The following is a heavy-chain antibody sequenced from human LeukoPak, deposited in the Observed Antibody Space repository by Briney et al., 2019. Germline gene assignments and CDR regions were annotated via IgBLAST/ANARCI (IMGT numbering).Heavy chain of an antibody. J-gene: IGHJ4*02. V-gene: IGHV3-66*01. CDR2: IYSGGST. CDR1: GFTFSSYA. D-gene: IGHD3-10*01. Sequence: PGGSLRLSCAASGFTFSSYAMSWVRQAPGKGLEWVSVIYSGGSTYYADSVKGRFTISRDNSKNTLYLQMNSLRAEDTAVYYCARGSSRSGSYYENWGQGTLVTVSS. CDR3: ARGSSRSGSYYEN.